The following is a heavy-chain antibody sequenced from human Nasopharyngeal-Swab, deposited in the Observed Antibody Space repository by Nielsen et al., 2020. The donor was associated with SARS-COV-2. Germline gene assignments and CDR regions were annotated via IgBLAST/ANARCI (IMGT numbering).Heavy chain of an antibody. CDR1: GFTFSSYS. V-gene: IGHV3-21*01. J-gene: IGHJ4*02. Sequence: GSLKISCAASGFTFSSYSMNWVRQAPGKGLEWVSSISSSSSYIYYADSVKGRFTISRDNAKNTVYLQMNSLRAEDTAVYYCARGGNDPVDYWGQGSLVTVSS. D-gene: IGHD5-12*01. CDR3: ARGGNDPVDY. CDR2: ISSSSSYI.